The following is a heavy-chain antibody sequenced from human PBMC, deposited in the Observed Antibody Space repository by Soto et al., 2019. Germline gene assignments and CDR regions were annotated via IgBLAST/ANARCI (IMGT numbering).Heavy chain of an antibody. J-gene: IGHJ4*02. V-gene: IGHV1-69*13. CDR1: GGTFSSYA. D-gene: IGHD3-22*01. CDR2: IIPIFGTA. Sequence: ASVKVSCKASGGTFSSYAISWVRQAPGQGLEWMGGIIPIFGTANYAQKFQGRVTITADESTSTAYMELSSLRSEDTAVYYCARVHGYYYDSSGYWYFDYWGQGTLVTVSS. CDR3: ARVHGYYYDSSGYWYFDY.